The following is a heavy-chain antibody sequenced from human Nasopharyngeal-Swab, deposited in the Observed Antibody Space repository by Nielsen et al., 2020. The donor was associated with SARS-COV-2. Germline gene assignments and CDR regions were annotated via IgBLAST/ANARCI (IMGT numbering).Heavy chain of an antibody. CDR1: GDTFTSYG. Sequence: ASVKVSCKASGDTFTSYGFGWVRQAPGQGLEWMGWISANNGDTDYAQKFRDRITMTTDTSTTTVHMELSGLKSDDTAVYYCARCITNTWSKGWFDFWGHGTLVTVSS. D-gene: IGHD2-8*01. V-gene: IGHV1-18*01. CDR3: ARCITNTWSKGWFDF. J-gene: IGHJ5*01. CDR2: ISANNGDT.